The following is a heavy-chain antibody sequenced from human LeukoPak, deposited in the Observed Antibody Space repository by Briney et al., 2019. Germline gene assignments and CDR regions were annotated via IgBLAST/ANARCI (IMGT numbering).Heavy chain of an antibody. D-gene: IGHD3-10*01. CDR3: ARRGTGRWFDP. Sequence: SETLSLTCTVSGGSISSGDYFWGWIRQHPGKGLEWIGYIYYSGSTYYNPSLKSRVTISVDTSKNPFSLMLNSVTAADTAMYYCARRGTGRWFDPWGQGTLVTVSS. CDR2: IYYSGST. CDR1: GGSISSGDYF. V-gene: IGHV4-31*03. J-gene: IGHJ5*02.